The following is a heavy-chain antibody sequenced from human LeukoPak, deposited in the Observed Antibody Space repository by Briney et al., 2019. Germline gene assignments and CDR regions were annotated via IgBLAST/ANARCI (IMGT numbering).Heavy chain of an antibody. CDR1: GGSISSYY. V-gene: IGHV4-4*07. Sequence: PSETLSLACAVSGGSISSYYWSWIRQPAGKGLEWIGRIYTSGSTNYNPSLKSRVTMSVDTSKNQFSLKLSSVTAAETAVYYCARDAPRAIWFREYWAFDIWGQGTMVTVSS. CDR3: ARDAPRAIWFREYWAFDI. J-gene: IGHJ3*02. CDR2: IYTSGST. D-gene: IGHD3-10*01.